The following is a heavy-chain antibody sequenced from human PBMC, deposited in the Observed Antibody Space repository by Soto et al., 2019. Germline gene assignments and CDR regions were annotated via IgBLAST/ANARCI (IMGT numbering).Heavy chain of an antibody. CDR2: ISGYKGDT. J-gene: IGHJ3*02. CDR3: ARIEYCSGGNCYSAFDI. V-gene: IGHV1-18*01. Sequence: VQSGAEVKKPGASVKVSCKASGDTFISSGISWVRQAPAQGLEWMGWISGYKGDTNSGQKFQGRVTLTTDTSTSTAYMELRSLTPGETAIYYSARIEYCSGGNCYSAFDIWGQGTLVTVSS. CDR1: GDTFISSG. D-gene: IGHD2-15*01.